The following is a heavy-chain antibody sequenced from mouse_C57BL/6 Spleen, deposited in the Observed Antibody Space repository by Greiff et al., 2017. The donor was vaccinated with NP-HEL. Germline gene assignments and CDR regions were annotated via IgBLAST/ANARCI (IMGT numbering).Heavy chain of an antibody. CDR1: GYSFTSYY. CDR3: ARVGYFSFDY. Sequence: QVQLQQSGPELVKPGASVKISCKASGYSFTSYYIHWVKQRPGQGLEWIGWIYPGSGNTKYNEKFKGKATLTADTSSSTAYMQLSSLTSEDSAVYYCARVGYFSFDYWGQGTTLTVSS. V-gene: IGHV1-66*01. J-gene: IGHJ2*01. CDR2: IYPGSGNT. D-gene: IGHD2-3*01.